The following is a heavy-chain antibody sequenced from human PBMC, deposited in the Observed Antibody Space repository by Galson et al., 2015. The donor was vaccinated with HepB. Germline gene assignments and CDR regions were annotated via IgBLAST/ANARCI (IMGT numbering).Heavy chain of an antibody. CDR2: ISSSSSYI. CDR1: GFTFSSYA. CDR3: ARDQVAATSYYYYYGMDV. J-gene: IGHJ6*02. Sequence: SLRLSCAASGFTFSSYAMNWVRQAPGKGLEWVSSISSSSSYIYYADSVKGRFTISRDNAKNSLYLQMNSLRAEDTAVYYCARDQVAATSYYYYYGMDVWGQGTTVTVSS. V-gene: IGHV3-21*01. D-gene: IGHD2-15*01.